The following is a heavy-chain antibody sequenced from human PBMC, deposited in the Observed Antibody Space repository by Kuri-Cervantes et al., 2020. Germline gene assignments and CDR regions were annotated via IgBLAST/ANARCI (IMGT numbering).Heavy chain of an antibody. CDR1: GGSISSYY. D-gene: IGHD4-17*01. V-gene: IGHV4-34*01. CDR2: INHSGST. CDR3: ARSIHGDYVR. J-gene: IGHJ4*02. Sequence: SETLSLTCTVSGGSISSYYWSWIRQPPGKGLEWIGEINHSGSTNYNPSLKSRVTISVDTSKNQFSLKLSSVTAADTAVYYCARSIHGDYVRWGQGTLVTVSS.